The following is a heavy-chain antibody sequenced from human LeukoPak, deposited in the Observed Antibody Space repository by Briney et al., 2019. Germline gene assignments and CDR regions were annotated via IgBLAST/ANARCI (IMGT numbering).Heavy chain of an antibody. J-gene: IGHJ4*02. CDR2: ISGDGGST. D-gene: IGHD5-24*01. Sequence: PGGSLRLSCAAPGFSFDDYAMLWVRQGPGKGLEWVSLISGDGGSTYYGDSVKGRFTIPRDNSKNSLYLEMNSLRIEDTGLYYCAKDKGDGEYVDYWGQGTLVTVSS. V-gene: IGHV3-43*02. CDR1: GFSFDDYA. CDR3: AKDKGDGEYVDY.